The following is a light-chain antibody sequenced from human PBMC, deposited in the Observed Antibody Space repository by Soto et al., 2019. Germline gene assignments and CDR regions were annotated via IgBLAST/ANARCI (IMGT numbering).Light chain of an antibody. V-gene: IGKV1-39*01. J-gene: IGKJ2*01. CDR2: AAS. Sequence: DIQMTQSPSSLSASVGDRVTITCRASQTISRYLNWYQQKPGKAPKLLIYAASSLQSGVPSRLSGSGSGTDFTLTISSLQPEDFATYYCQQSYSTLGYTFGQGTKLEIK. CDR3: QQSYSTLGYT. CDR1: QTISRY.